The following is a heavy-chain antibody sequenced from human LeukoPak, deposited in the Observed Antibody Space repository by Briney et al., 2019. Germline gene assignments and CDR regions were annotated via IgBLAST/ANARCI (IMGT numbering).Heavy chain of an antibody. D-gene: IGHD3-16*01. V-gene: IGHV5-51*01. J-gene: IGHJ3*02. CDR1: GYSFTTYW. CDR2: IYPGDSDT. Sequence: GESLQISSQTSGYSFTTYWIGWVRQMPGKGLEWMGIIYPGDSDTRYSPSFQGQVTISADKSISTAYLQWSSLKASDTAMYYCAGRGGINDAFEIWGQGTMVTVSS. CDR3: AGRGGINDAFEI.